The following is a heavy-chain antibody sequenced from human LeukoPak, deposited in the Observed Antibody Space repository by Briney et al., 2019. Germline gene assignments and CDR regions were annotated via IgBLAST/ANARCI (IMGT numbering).Heavy chain of an antibody. CDR2: IIDSGGST. J-gene: IGHJ6*02. Sequence: GRSLRLSCAASGFTFSSYAMSWVRQAPGKGLEWVSAIIDSGGSTYYADSVKGRFTISRDNSKNTLYLQMNTLRAEDTAVYYCAKILFGDYADMDVWGQGTTVTVSS. CDR1: GFTFSSYA. D-gene: IGHD3-10*01. CDR3: AKILFGDYADMDV. V-gene: IGHV3-23*01.